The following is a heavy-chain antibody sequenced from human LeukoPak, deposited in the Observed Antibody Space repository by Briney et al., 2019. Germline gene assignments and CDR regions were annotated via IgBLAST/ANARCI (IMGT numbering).Heavy chain of an antibody. J-gene: IGHJ4*02. V-gene: IGHV4-39*07. Sequence: SETLSLTCTVSGGSISSYYWGWIRQPPGKGLEWIGSIYYSGSTYYNPSLKSRVTISVDTSKNQFSLKLSSVTAADTAVYYCARDSGPYCGGDCEDYWGQGTLVTVSS. D-gene: IGHD2-21*02. CDR1: GGSISSYY. CDR3: ARDSGPYCGGDCEDY. CDR2: IYYSGST.